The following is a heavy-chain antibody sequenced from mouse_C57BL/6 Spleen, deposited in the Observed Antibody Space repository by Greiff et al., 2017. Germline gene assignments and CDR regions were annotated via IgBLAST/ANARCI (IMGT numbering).Heavy chain of an antibody. CDR1: GYTFTDYY. D-gene: IGHD1-1*02. Sequence: VQLKQSGPVLVKPGASVKMSCTASGYTFTDYYMNWVKQSHGKSLEWIGGINPYNGGTSYNQKFKGKATLTVDKSSSTAYLALNSLTSEDSAVYDCAIKGDYYDDLDYWGQGTSLTVSS. CDR2: INPYNGGT. CDR3: AIKGDYYDDLDY. J-gene: IGHJ4*01. V-gene: IGHV1-19*01.